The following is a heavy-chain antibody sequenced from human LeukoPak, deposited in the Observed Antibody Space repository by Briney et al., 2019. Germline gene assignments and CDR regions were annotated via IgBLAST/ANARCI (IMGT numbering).Heavy chain of an antibody. J-gene: IGHJ4*02. D-gene: IGHD3-10*01. V-gene: IGHV3-23*01. CDR2: ISGSGGST. CDR3: AKDYITMVRGATFDY. Sequence: PGGSLRLSCAASGFTFSSYAMSWVHQAPGKGLEWVSAISGSGGSTYYADSVKGRFTISRDNSKNTLYLQMNSLRAEDTAVYYCAKDYITMVRGATFDYWGQGTLVTVSS. CDR1: GFTFSSYA.